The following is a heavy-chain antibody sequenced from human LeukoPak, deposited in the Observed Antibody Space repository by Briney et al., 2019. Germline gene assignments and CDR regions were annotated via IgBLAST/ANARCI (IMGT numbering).Heavy chain of an antibody. Sequence: GASVKVSCKASEYTFTGYYMHWVRQAPGQGLERMGWINPNSGTNYAQKFQGRVTMTRDTSITTAYMHLSSLRSDDTAVYYCARSPGSSGYVDYWGQGTLVTVSS. D-gene: IGHD6-19*01. CDR1: EYTFTGYY. V-gene: IGHV1-2*02. CDR2: INPNSGT. J-gene: IGHJ4*02. CDR3: ARSPGSSGYVDY.